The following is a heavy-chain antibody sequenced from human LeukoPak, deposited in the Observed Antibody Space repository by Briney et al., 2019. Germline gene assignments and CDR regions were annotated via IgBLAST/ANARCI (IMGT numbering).Heavy chain of an antibody. CDR1: GGSISSGGYY. J-gene: IGHJ4*02. CDR2: IYYSGST. D-gene: IGHD3-22*01. Sequence: TTSETLSLTCTVSGGSISSGGYYWSWIRQHPGKGLEWIGYIYYSGSTYYNPSLKSRVTISVDTSKNQFSLKLSSVTAADTAVYYCARVPYYYDSSGYPVGYFDSWGQGTLVTVSS. CDR3: ARVPYYYDSSGYPVGYFDS. V-gene: IGHV4-31*03.